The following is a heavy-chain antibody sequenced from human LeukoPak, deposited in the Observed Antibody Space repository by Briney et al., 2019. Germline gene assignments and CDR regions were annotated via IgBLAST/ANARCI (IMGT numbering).Heavy chain of an antibody. D-gene: IGHD3-22*01. V-gene: IGHV3-30*18. CDR3: AKNPSYDSSGYSDY. CDR1: RFTFSSYA. J-gene: IGHJ4*02. CDR2: ISYDGSNK. Sequence: GGSLRLSCAASRFTFSSYAMSWVRQAPGKGLEWVAVISYDGSNKYYADSVKGRFTISRDNSKNTLYLQMNSLRAEDTAVYYCAKNPSYDSSGYSDYWGQGTLVTVSS.